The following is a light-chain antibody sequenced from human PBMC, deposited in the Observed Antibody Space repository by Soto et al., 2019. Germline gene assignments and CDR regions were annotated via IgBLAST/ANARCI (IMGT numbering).Light chain of an antibody. CDR1: QSTSSY. J-gene: IGKJ1*01. CDR2: CVS. CDR3: QPYNTWPPWT. Sequence: TQSPSSLSASVGDRVTLTCRASQSTSSYLNGYQQKPGLAPSLLIYCVSTRATGIPARFSGSGSGTEFTLTISSLQSEDFAVYYCQPYNTWPPWTFGQGTKVDI. V-gene: IGKV3-15*01.